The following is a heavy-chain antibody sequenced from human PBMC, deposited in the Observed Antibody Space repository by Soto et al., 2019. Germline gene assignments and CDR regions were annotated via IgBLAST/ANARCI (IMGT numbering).Heavy chain of an antibody. CDR3: ARDPITTGSGYHSDGRDV. CDR1: GYTFTSYG. D-gene: IGHD3-3*01. V-gene: IGHV1-18*01. CDR2: ISAYNGNT. Sequence: QVQLVQSGAEVKKPGASVKVSCKASGYTFTSYGISWVRQAPGQGLEWMGWISAYNGNTNYAQKLQGRVTMTTATSHSTAYMKRRSLRSYDTAVYYCARDPITTGSGYHSDGRDVWGQGNTVTVSS. J-gene: IGHJ6*02.